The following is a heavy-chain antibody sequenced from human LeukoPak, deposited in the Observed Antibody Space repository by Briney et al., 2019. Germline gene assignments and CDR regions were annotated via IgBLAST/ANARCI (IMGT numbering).Heavy chain of an antibody. CDR1: GYSISSGYY. V-gene: IGHV4-38-2*02. Sequence: SETLSLTCTVSGYSISSGYYWGWIRQPPGKGLEWIGSIYHSGSTYYNPSLKSRVTISVDTSKNQFSLKLSSVTAAGTAVYYCGRGGYYDSSGYYYEDWYFDLWGRGTLVTVSS. CDR3: GRGGYYDSSGYYYEDWYFDL. J-gene: IGHJ2*01. D-gene: IGHD3-22*01. CDR2: IYHSGST.